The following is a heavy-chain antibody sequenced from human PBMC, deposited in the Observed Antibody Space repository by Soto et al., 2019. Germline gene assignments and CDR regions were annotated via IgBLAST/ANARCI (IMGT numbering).Heavy chain of an antibody. J-gene: IGHJ6*02. CDR1: GGSFGGYY. D-gene: IGHD3-3*01. CDR3: ARNGSYYDFWSGYYFGGGMDV. Sequence: PSETLSLTCAVYGGSFGGYYWSWIRQPPGKGLEWIGEINHSGSTNYNPSLKSRVTISVDTSKNQFFLKLSSVTAADTAVYYCARNGSYYDFWSGYYFGGGMDVWGQGTTVTVSS. CDR2: INHSGST. V-gene: IGHV4-34*01.